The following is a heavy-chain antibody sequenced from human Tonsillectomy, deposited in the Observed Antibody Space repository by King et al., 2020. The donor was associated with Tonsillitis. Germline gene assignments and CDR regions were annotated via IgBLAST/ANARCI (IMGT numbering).Heavy chain of an antibody. Sequence: QLVPSGAEVKKPGSSVKVSCKASGGTFSSYAISWVRQAPGQGFEWMGGIIPVSGTANYAPKYQGRVTIIADESTSTAYMELISLRSEDTAVYYCARSVTDSYYYYYMDVWGKGTTVTVSS. CDR1: GGTFSSYA. J-gene: IGHJ6*03. D-gene: IGHD4-11*01. CDR2: IIPVSGTA. CDR3: ARSVTDSYYYYYMDV. V-gene: IGHV1-69*01.